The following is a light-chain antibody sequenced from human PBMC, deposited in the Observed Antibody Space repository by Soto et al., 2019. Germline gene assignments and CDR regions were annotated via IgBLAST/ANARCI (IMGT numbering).Light chain of an antibody. CDR2: GAS. V-gene: IGKV3-15*01. CDR1: QSVSSN. Sequence: EIVMTQSPSTRSVSPGGIATLSCRASQSVSSNLAWYQQRPGQAPRLLIYGASARATGFPARFSGSGSGTEFTLTISSLQSEDFAVYYCQHYNNWPLTFGGGTKVDIK. J-gene: IGKJ4*01. CDR3: QHYNNWPLT.